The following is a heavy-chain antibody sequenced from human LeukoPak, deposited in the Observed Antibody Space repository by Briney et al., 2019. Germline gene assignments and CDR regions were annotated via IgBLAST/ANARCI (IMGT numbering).Heavy chain of an antibody. V-gene: IGHV3-33*01. CDR2: IWSDGSNK. CDR1: GSTFSYYA. D-gene: IGHD3-10*01. Sequence: GGSLRLSCSASGSTFSYYAIHWVRQAPGKGLEWVALIWSDGSNKYYADSVKGRITISRDNSKNTVYLQMNSLRAEDTAVYYCARELFSSGSCPDGWGQGTLVTVSS. J-gene: IGHJ4*02. CDR3: ARELFSSGSCPDG.